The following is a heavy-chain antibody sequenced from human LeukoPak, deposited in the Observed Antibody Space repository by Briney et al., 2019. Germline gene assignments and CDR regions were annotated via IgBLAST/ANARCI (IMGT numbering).Heavy chain of an antibody. Sequence: ASVKVPCKASGYTFNGYYIHWVRQAPGQGLEWMGWINPNSGGTNYAQKFQGRVTMTRDTSISTAYMDLSRLRSDDTAVYYCARGANNWFDPWGQGTLVTVSS. J-gene: IGHJ5*02. CDR2: INPNSGGT. V-gene: IGHV1-2*02. CDR1: GYTFNGYY. CDR3: ARGANNWFDP.